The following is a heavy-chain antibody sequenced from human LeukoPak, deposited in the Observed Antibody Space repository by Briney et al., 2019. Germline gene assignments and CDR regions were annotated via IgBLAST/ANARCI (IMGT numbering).Heavy chain of an antibody. J-gene: IGHJ4*02. D-gene: IGHD2-2*01. CDR1: GFTFDDYA. CDR3: AKDRYCTSTSCYSPLDY. CDR2: ISGDGGRT. V-gene: IGHV3-43*02. Sequence: GGSLRLSCAVSGFTFDDYAMHWVRQAPGKGLEWVSIISGDGGRTYYADSVKGRFTISRDNSKNSLYLQMNSLRSEDTALYYCAKDRYCTSTSCYSPLDYWGQGILVTVSS.